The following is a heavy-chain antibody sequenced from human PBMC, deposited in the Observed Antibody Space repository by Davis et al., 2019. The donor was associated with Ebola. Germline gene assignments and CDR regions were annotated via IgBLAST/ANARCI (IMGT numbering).Heavy chain of an antibody. Sequence: SVKVSCKASGGTFSSYAISWVRQAPGQGLEWMGGIIPIFGTANYAQKFQGRVTITADESTSTAYMELSSLRSEDTAVYYCARDRRLGSPFDYWGQGTLVTVSS. D-gene: IGHD1-26*01. J-gene: IGHJ4*02. CDR1: GGTFSSYA. V-gene: IGHV1-69*13. CDR3: ARDRRLGSPFDY. CDR2: IIPIFGTA.